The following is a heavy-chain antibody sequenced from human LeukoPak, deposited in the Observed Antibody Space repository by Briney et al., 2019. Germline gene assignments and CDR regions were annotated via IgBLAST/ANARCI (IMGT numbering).Heavy chain of an antibody. Sequence: GESLKISCKGSGYSFTSYWIGWVRQMPGKGLEWMGIIYPGDSDTRYSPSFQGQVTISADKSIRTAYLQWSSLKASDNAMYYCARPHYYDSSGYIGGFDYWGQGTLVTVSS. CDR2: IYPGDSDT. V-gene: IGHV5-51*01. D-gene: IGHD3-22*01. CDR1: GYSFTSYW. CDR3: ARPHYYDSSGYIGGFDY. J-gene: IGHJ4*02.